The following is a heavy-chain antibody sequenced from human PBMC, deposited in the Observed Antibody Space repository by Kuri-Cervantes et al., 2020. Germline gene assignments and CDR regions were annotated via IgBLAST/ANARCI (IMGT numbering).Heavy chain of an antibody. CDR2: IYYSGST. Sequence: SETLSLTCTVSGGSISSSSYYWGWIRQPPGKGLEWIGNIYYSGSTNYKSSLKSRVTISVDTSKNQFSLKLSSVTAADTAVYYCASIARAETCSSTSCPFDYWGQGTLVTVSS. J-gene: IGHJ4*02. CDR1: GGSISSSSYY. V-gene: IGHV4-61*05. D-gene: IGHD2-2*01. CDR3: ASIARAETCSSTSCPFDY.